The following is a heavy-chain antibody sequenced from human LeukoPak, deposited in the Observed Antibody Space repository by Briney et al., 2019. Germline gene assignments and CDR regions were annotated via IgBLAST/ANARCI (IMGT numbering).Heavy chain of an antibody. CDR3: ARDAITMVRGAYYYFDY. J-gene: IGHJ4*02. CDR1: GYTFTGYY. Sequence: ASVKVSCKASGYTFTGYYMHWVRQAPGQGLEWMGWINPNSGGTNYAQKFQGRVTMTRDTSISTAYMELSRLRSDDTAVYYCARDAITMVRGAYYYFDYWGQGTLVTVSS. D-gene: IGHD3-10*01. CDR2: INPNSGGT. V-gene: IGHV1-2*02.